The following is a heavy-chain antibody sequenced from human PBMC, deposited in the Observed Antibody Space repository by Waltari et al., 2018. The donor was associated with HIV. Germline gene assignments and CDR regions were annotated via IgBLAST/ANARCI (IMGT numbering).Heavy chain of an antibody. CDR2: IIPIFGTA. V-gene: IGHV1-69*06. CDR3: ARRGAPTVTHAGGMDV. CDR1: GGTFSSYA. J-gene: IGHJ6*02. D-gene: IGHD4-17*01. Sequence: QVQLVQSGAEVKKPGSSVKVSCTASGGTFSSYAISWVRRAPGQGLEWMGGIIPIFGTANYAQKFQGRVTITADKSTSTAYMELSSLRSEDTAVYYCARRGAPTVTHAGGMDVWGQGTTVTVSS.